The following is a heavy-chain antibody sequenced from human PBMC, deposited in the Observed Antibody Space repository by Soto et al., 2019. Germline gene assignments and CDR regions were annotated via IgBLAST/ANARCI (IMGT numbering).Heavy chain of an antibody. V-gene: IGHV3-30*18. J-gene: IGHJ4*02. CDR2: ISKGGNDK. Sequence: QAQLVESGGGVVQPGRSLRLSCAASGFTFSDYAMHWVRQAPGKGLEWVAQISKGGNDKYYPDSVKGRFTISRDNSKNSLYLPMNSLRAEDTAVYYCVKALEYRGSGWGNVDSWGQGTLVTVSS. CDR3: VKALEYRGSGWGNVDS. D-gene: IGHD6-19*01. CDR1: GFTFSDYA.